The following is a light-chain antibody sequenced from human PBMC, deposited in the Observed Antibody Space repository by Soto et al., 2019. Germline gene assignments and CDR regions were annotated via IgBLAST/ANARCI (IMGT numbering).Light chain of an antibody. V-gene: IGKV1-39*01. CDR1: QSISSY. Sequence: DIQMTQSPSSLSASVGDRVTITCRASQSISSYLNWYQQKPGKAPKLLIYAASSLQSGVPSRFSGSGSGTEFTLTISSLQPEDFATYYCQQYDSYSRTFGQGTKVDIK. J-gene: IGKJ1*01. CDR2: AAS. CDR3: QQYDSYSRT.